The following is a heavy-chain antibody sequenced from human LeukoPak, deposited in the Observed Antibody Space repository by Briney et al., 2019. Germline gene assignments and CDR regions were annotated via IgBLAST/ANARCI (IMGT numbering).Heavy chain of an antibody. J-gene: IGHJ6*04. D-gene: IGHD3-10*01. CDR3: ARDLRLWFGGYYYYYGMDV. V-gene: IGHV1-18*04. Sequence: ASVKVSCKASGYTFTSYGISWVRQAPGQGLEWMGWISAYNGNTNYAQKLHGRVTMTTDTSTSTAYMELRSLRSDDTAVYYCARDLRLWFGGYYYYYGMDVWGKGTTVTVSS. CDR2: ISAYNGNT. CDR1: GYTFTSYG.